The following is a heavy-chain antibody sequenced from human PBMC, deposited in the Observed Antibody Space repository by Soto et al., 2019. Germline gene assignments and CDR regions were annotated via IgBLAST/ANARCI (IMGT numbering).Heavy chain of an antibody. V-gene: IGHV3-23*01. CDR3: AKDSRLPGFGLLIHAFDI. D-gene: IGHD3-3*01. CDR1: GFTFNDYA. Sequence: VGSLRLSCAVSGFTFNDYAMSWVRQAPGKGLEWVSTISGSLGSAYYAASVEGRFTISGDNSNNTLYLQMNSLRVEDTATYYCAKDSRLPGFGLLIHAFDIWGHGTMVTVSS. CDR2: ISGSLGSA. J-gene: IGHJ3*02.